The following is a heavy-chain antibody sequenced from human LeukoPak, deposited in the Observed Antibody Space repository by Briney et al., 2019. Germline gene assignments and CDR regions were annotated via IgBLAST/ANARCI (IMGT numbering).Heavy chain of an antibody. CDR3: AKDGGYSGYDHFDY. J-gene: IGHJ4*02. D-gene: IGHD5-12*01. CDR2: ISWNSGSI. Sequence: GGSLRLSCAASGFTFDDYAMHWVRQAPGKGLEWVSGISWNSGSIGYADSVKGRFTISGDNAKNSLYLQMNSLRAEDMALYYCAKDGGYSGYDHFDYWGQGTLVTVSS. CDR1: GFTFDDYA. V-gene: IGHV3-9*03.